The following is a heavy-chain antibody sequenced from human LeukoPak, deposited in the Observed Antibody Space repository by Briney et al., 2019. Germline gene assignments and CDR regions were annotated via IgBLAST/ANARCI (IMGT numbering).Heavy chain of an antibody. CDR1: GYTFTSYD. D-gene: IGHD1-26*01. CDR3: ARGSGSYYAFDI. CDR2: MNPNSGNT. V-gene: IGHV1-8*03. Sequence: ASVKVSCKASGYTFTSYDINWVRQATGQGLEWMGWMNPNSGNTGYAQKFQGRVTITRNTSISTAYMELSSLRCEDTAVYYCARGSGSYYAFDIWGQGTMVTVSS. J-gene: IGHJ3*02.